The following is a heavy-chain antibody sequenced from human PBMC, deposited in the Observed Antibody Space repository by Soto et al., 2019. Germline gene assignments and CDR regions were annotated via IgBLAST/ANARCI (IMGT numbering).Heavy chain of an antibody. J-gene: IGHJ5*02. D-gene: IGHD3-9*01. CDR1: GGSFSGYY. V-gene: IGHV4-34*01. CDR3: ARQYYDILTGYYLYNWFDP. Sequence: PSETLSLTCAVYGGSFSGYYWSWIRQPPGKGLEWIGEINHSGSTNYNPSLKSRVTISVDTSKNQFSLKLSSVTAADTAVYYCARQYYDILTGYYLYNWFDPWGQGTLVTVSS. CDR2: INHSGST.